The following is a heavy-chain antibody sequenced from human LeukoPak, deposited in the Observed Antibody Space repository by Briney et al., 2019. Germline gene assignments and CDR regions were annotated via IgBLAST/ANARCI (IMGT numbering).Heavy chain of an antibody. CDR1: GITFSSYA. D-gene: IGHD5-12*01. Sequence: GGSLRLSCSASGITFSSYAMHWGRQAPGKGLEYVSAISTNGRSPYYADSVKGRFTISRDNSKNTLYLQMSSLRAEDTAVYYCVKDRDSGYDSLDYWGQGTLVTVSS. J-gene: IGHJ4*02. CDR3: VKDRDSGYDSLDY. CDR2: ISTNGRSP. V-gene: IGHV3-64D*06.